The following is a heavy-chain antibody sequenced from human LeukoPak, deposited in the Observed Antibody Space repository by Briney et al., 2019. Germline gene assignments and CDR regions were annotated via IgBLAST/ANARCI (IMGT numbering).Heavy chain of an antibody. Sequence: ASVKVSCKASGGTFSSYAISWVRQAPGQGLEWMGGIIPIFGTANYAQKFQGRVTITADKSTSTAYMELSSLRSEDTAVYYCARDWAKYYYDSSGLFDPWGQGTLVTVSS. J-gene: IGHJ5*02. V-gene: IGHV1-69*06. CDR1: GGTFSSYA. CDR3: ARDWAKYYYDSSGLFDP. CDR2: IIPIFGTA. D-gene: IGHD3-22*01.